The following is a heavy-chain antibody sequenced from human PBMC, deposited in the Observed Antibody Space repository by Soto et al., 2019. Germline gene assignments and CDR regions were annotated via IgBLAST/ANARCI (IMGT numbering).Heavy chain of an antibody. CDR2: ISGSGGST. Sequence: GGSLRLSCAASGFTFSSYAMSWVRQAPGKGLEWVSAISGSGGSTYYADSVKGRFTISRDNSKNTLYLQMNSLRAEDTAVYYCARFTGGSGWPDPGAFDYWGQGTLVTVSS. V-gene: IGHV3-23*01. D-gene: IGHD6-19*01. CDR1: GFTFSSYA. J-gene: IGHJ4*02. CDR3: ARFTGGSGWPDPGAFDY.